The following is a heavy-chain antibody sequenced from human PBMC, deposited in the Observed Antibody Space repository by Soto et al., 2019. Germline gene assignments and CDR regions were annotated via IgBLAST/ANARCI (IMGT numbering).Heavy chain of an antibody. V-gene: IGHV4-30-2*01. CDR1: GGSISSGGYS. Sequence: SETLSLTCAVSGGSISSGGYSWSWIRQPPGKGLEWIGYIYHSGSTYYNPSLKSRVTISVDRSKNQFSLKLSSVTAADTAVYYCAREGSRGDYDYWGQGTLVTVS. J-gene: IGHJ4*02. CDR2: IYHSGST. CDR3: AREGSRGDYDY. D-gene: IGHD4-17*01.